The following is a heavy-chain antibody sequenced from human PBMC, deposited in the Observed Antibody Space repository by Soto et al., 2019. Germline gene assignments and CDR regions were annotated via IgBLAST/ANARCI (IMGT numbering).Heavy chain of an antibody. J-gene: IGHJ6*02. Sequence: EVQLLESGGGLVQPGGSLRLSCAASGFTFSSYAMSWVRQAPGKGLEWVSAISGSGGSTYYADSVKGRFTISRDNSKNTLYLQMNSLRAEDTAVYYCAKRAVFTIFGVVSEADYYYYGMDVWGQGTTVTVSS. CDR1: GFTFSSYA. CDR3: AKRAVFTIFGVVSEADYYYYGMDV. CDR2: ISGSGGST. V-gene: IGHV3-23*01. D-gene: IGHD3-3*01.